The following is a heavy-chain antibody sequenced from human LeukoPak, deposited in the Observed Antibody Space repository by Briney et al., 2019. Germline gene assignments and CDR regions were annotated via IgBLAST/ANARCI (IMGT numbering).Heavy chain of an antibody. J-gene: IGHJ3*01. Sequence: SETLSLTCTVSGDSVRSDTYYWRWIRQPPGKGLEWIGFVYYSGRTNYNASLKSRVTMSVDTSKNQFSLMLRSVTAADTAVYYCVRETTTEYYDSSGYYRRTEVFDAWGQGTMVTVSS. CDR3: VRETTTEYYDSSGYYRRTEVFDA. CDR2: VYYSGRT. CDR1: GDSVRSDTYY. D-gene: IGHD3-22*01. V-gene: IGHV4-61*01.